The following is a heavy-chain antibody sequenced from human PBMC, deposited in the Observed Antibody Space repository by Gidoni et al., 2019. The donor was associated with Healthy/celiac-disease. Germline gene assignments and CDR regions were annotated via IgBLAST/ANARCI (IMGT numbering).Heavy chain of an antibody. V-gene: IGHV3-23*01. Sequence: EVQLLESGGGWVQPGGYLRLSCAASGFTFSSYAMTWFRQAPGKGLEWVSAISGSGGSTYYADSVKGRFTISRDNSKNTLYLQMNSLRAEDTAVYYCAKPLIKYCSSTSCHNGWFDPWGQGTLVTVSS. J-gene: IGHJ5*02. CDR1: GFTFSSYA. CDR3: AKPLIKYCSSTSCHNGWFDP. D-gene: IGHD2-2*01. CDR2: ISGSGGST.